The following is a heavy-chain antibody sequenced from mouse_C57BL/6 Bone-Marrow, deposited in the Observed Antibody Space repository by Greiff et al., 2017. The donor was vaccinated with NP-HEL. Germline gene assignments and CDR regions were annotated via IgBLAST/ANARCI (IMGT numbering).Heavy chain of an antibody. D-gene: IGHD2-1*01. J-gene: IGHJ4*01. V-gene: IGHV5-4*01. CDR3: ARYGGYYGNYAMDY. CDR2: ISDGGSYT. Sequence: DVHLVESGGGLVKPGGSLKLSCAASGFTFSSYAMSWVRQTPEKRLEWVATISDGGSYTYYPDNVKGRFTISRDNAKNNLYLQMSHLKSEDTAMYYCARYGGYYGNYAMDYWGQGTSVTVSS. CDR1: GFTFSSYA.